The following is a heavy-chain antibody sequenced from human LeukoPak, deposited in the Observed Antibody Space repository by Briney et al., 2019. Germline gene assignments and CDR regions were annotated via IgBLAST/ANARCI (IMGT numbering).Heavy chain of an antibody. D-gene: IGHD1-7*01. CDR1: GGSTSSSNW. CDR3: AREYGAGNYAFDI. Sequence: SETLSLTCAVSGGSTSSSNWWSWVRQPPGKGLEWIGEIYHSGSTNYNPSLKSRVTISVDKSKNQFSLKLSSVTAADTAVYYCAREYGAGNYAFDIWGQGTMVTVSS. CDR2: IYHSGST. J-gene: IGHJ3*02. V-gene: IGHV4-4*02.